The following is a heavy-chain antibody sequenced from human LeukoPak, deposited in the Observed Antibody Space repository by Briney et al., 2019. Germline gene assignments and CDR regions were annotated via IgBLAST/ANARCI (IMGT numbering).Heavy chain of an antibody. V-gene: IGHV3-30*02. J-gene: IGHJ3*02. CDR1: GFTFSSYG. Sequence: PGGSLRLSCAASGFTFSSYGMHWVRQAPGKGLEWVAFIRYDGSNKYYADSVKGRFTISRDNSKNTLYLQMNSLRAEDTAVYYCAKEIVIKWLRFSRAFDIWGQGTMVTVSS. CDR3: AKEIVIKWLRFSRAFDI. D-gene: IGHD5-12*01. CDR2: IRYDGSNK.